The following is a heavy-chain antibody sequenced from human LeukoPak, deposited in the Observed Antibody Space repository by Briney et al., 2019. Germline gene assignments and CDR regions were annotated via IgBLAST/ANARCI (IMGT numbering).Heavy chain of an antibody. V-gene: IGHV3-7*01. Sequence: GGSLRLSCEASGFTFSSYWMSWVRQAPGKGLEWVANIKQDGSEKYYVDSVKGRFTISRDNAKNSLYLQMNSLRAEDTAVYYCAGRDNWNYLSAFDIWGQGTMVTVSS. CDR1: GFTFSSYW. CDR3: AGRDNWNYLSAFDI. J-gene: IGHJ3*02. D-gene: IGHD1-7*01. CDR2: IKQDGSEK.